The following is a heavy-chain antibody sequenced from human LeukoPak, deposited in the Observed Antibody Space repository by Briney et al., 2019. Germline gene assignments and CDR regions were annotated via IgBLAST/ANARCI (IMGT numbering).Heavy chain of an antibody. Sequence: SETLSLTCTVSGGSISSSSYYWGWIRQPPGKGLEWIGSIYYSGSTYYNPSLKSRVTISVDTSKNQFSLKLSSVTAAGTAVYYCARHLGREYSGSYYFDYWGQGTLVTVSS. CDR1: GGSISSSSYY. D-gene: IGHD1-26*01. J-gene: IGHJ4*02. CDR2: IYYSGST. CDR3: ARHLGREYSGSYYFDY. V-gene: IGHV4-39*01.